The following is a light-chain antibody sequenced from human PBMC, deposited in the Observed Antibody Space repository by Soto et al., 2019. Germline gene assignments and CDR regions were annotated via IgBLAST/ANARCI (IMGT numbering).Light chain of an antibody. Sequence: QSARTQPASVSGSPGQSITISCTGANSDFGNYDFVSWYRQHPGEAPKVLIFDVSNRPSGISNRFSGSKSGNTASLTIYGLQAEDEADYFCSSYTSTSSFYVFGTGTKVTVL. J-gene: IGLJ1*01. CDR3: SSYTSTSSFYV. V-gene: IGLV2-14*03. CDR2: DVS. CDR1: NSDFGNYDF.